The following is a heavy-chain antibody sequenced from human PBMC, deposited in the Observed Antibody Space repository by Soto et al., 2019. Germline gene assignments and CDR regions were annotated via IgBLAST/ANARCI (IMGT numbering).Heavy chain of an antibody. V-gene: IGHV1-2*04. CDR3: LRGAGSLDF. Sequence: QVHLVQSGAEVRRPGASVKVACKASGYTFSDHYIHWVRQAPGQGLECMGWINPRDGDTNYAEQFQDWVTLSRDSSINTVYMELRRLRSDDTAVYYCLRGAGSLDFWGQGTLVTFSS. CDR1: GYTFSDHY. J-gene: IGHJ4*02. D-gene: IGHD6-25*01. CDR2: INPRDGDT.